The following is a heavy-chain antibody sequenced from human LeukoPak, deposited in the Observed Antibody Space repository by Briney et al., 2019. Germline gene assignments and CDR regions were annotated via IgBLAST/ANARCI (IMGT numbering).Heavy chain of an antibody. Sequence: PGGSLRLSCAASGFAFSGSWMHWVRQAPGKGLEWVSSISSSSSYIYYADSVKGRFTISRDNAKNSLYLQMNSLRAEDTAVYYCARDDLYGAFDIWGQGTMVTVSS. J-gene: IGHJ3*02. CDR3: ARDDLYGAFDI. CDR2: ISSSSSYI. V-gene: IGHV3-21*01. D-gene: IGHD3-10*01. CDR1: GFAFSGSW.